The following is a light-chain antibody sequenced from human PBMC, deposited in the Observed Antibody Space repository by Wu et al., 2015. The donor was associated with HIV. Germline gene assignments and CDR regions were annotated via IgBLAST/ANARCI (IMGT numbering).Light chain of an antibody. CDR2: DAS. Sequence: EIVMTQSPATLSVSPGERGTLSCRTSESVSSNLAWYQQKPGQAPRLLIYDASTRATGIPARFSGSGSGTEFTLTISSLQSEDFAVYYCQQRSSWPLTFGGGTKVEIK. J-gene: IGKJ4*01. CDR3: QQRSSWPLT. V-gene: IGKV3-15*01. CDR1: ESVSSN.